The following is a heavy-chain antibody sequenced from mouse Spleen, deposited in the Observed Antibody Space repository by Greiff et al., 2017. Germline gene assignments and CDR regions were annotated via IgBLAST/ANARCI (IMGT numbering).Heavy chain of an antibody. CDR3: ASSYYGNYEGFAY. V-gene: IGHV2-2*02. J-gene: IGHJ3*01. D-gene: IGHD2-10*01. Sequence: VQLQESGPGLVQPSQSLSITCTVSGFSLTSYGVHWVRQSPGKGLEWLGVIWSGGSTDYNAAFISGLSISKDNSKSQVFFKMNSLQANDTAIYYCASSYYGNYEGFAYWGQGTLVTVSA. CDR2: IWSGGST. CDR1: GFSLTSYG.